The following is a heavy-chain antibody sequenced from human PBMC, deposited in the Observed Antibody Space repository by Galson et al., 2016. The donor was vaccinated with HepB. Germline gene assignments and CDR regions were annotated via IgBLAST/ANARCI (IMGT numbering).Heavy chain of an antibody. D-gene: IGHD3-10*01. J-gene: IGHJ4*02. CDR1: GFTFSFYA. V-gene: IGHV3-23*01. CDR3: AKAGTSFDY. CDR2: ISGSGGAT. Sequence: SLRLSCAASGFTFSFYAMHWVRQAPGKGLEYVSAISGSGGATYYADSVKGRFTISRDNSKNTLYLQMNTLRAEDTAVYYCAKAGTSFDYWGQGTLVTVSS.